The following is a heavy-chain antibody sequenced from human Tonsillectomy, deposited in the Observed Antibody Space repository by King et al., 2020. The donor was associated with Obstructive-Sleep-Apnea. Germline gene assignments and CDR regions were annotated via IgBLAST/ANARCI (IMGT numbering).Heavy chain of an antibody. J-gene: IGHJ6*02. CDR3: AKVKVPAAMSYYYGMDV. V-gene: IGHV3-33*06. CDR1: GFTFSSYG. CDR2: IWYDGSNK. D-gene: IGHD2-2*01. Sequence: VQLVESGGGVVQPGRSLRLSCAASGFTFSSYGMHWVRQAPGKGLEWVAVIWYDGSNKYYADSVKGRFTISRDNSKNTLYLQMNSLRAEDTAVYYCAKVKVPAAMSYYYGMDVWGQGTTVTVSS.